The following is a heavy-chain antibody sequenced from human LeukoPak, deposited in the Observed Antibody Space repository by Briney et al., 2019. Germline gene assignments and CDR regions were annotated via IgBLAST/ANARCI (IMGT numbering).Heavy chain of an antibody. J-gene: IGHJ3*02. D-gene: IGHD5-18*01. CDR2: ISYDGSNK. V-gene: IGHV3-30*04. Sequence: GGSLRLSCTASGFTFGDYAMSWVRQAPGKGLEWVAVISYDGSNKYYADSVKGRFTISRDNSKNTLYLQMNSLRAEDTAVYYCARGIQLWLLFDAFDIWGQGTMVTVSS. CDR1: GFTFGDYA. CDR3: ARGIQLWLLFDAFDI.